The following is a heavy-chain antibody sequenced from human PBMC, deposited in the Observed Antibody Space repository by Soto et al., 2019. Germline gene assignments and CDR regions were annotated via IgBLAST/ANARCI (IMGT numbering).Heavy chain of an antibody. J-gene: IGHJ4*02. CDR1: GFTFSSYS. D-gene: IGHD6-13*01. CDR2: ISSSSSYI. Sequence: NPGGSLRLSCAASGFTFSSYSMNWVRQAPGKGLEWVSSISSSSSYIYYADSVKGRFTISRENAKNSLYLQMNSLRAEDTAVYYCARALLGIAAMLDYWGQGTLVTVSS. V-gene: IGHV3-21*01. CDR3: ARALLGIAAMLDY.